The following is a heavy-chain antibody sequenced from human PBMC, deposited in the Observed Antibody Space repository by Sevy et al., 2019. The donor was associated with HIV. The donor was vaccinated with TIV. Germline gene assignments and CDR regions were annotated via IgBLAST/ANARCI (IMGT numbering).Heavy chain of an antibody. J-gene: IGHJ4*02. CDR2: ISAHNGDT. V-gene: IGHV1-18*01. Sequence: ASVKVSCKASGYTFTGYRVSWVRQAPGQGLEWMGWISAHNGDTHYAQKFQGRVTMTTDTPTSTAYMDLRSLRSDDTAVYYCARAYCSGGSCYSLAYWGQGTLVTVSS. D-gene: IGHD2-15*01. CDR3: ARAYCSGGSCYSLAY. CDR1: GYTFTGYR.